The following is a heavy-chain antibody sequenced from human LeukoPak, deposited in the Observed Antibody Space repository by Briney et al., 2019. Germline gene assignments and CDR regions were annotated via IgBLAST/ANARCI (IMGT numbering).Heavy chain of an antibody. CDR2: ISHDGSTK. Sequence: PGRSLRLSCAASGFIFSNYGMHWVRQAPGKGLEWVAVISHDGSTKFYADSVKGRFTISRDNSKNTLDLQMFSLRAEDTAVYYCARSRGWYDSSGYPSYWGQGTLVTVSS. D-gene: IGHD3-22*01. V-gene: IGHV3-30*03. CDR1: GFIFSNYG. CDR3: ARSRGWYDSSGYPSY. J-gene: IGHJ4*02.